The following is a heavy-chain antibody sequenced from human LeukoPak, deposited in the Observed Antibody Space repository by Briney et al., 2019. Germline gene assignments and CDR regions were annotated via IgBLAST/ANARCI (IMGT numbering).Heavy chain of an antibody. Sequence: SETLSLTCAVSGGSISSGGYYWSWIRQPPGKDLEWIANIYHSGSTYYNPSLKSRVAISVDRSKNQISLKLSSVTAADTAVYYCARAFPFDDYGDPDAFDIWGQGTMVTVSS. CDR1: GGSISSGGYY. J-gene: IGHJ3*02. CDR3: ARAFPFDDYGDPDAFDI. CDR2: IYHSGST. V-gene: IGHV4-30-2*01. D-gene: IGHD4-17*01.